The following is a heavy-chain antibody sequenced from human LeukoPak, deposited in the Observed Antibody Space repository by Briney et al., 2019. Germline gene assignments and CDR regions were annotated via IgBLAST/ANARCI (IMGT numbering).Heavy chain of an antibody. CDR2: ISANNGNT. Sequence: GASVKVSCKASGYTFTRYGTTWVRKPLDKGLEGLGWISANNGNTNYAQKLQGRVTMTTDTSTSTAYMELRSLRSDDTAVYYCARGDSGYDFAPFDYWGQGTLVAVSS. J-gene: IGHJ4*02. V-gene: IGHV1-18*01. CDR1: GYTFTRYG. CDR3: ARGDSGYDFAPFDY. D-gene: IGHD5-12*01.